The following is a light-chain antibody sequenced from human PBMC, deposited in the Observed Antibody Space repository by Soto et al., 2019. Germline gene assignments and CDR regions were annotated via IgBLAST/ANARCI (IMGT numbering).Light chain of an antibody. CDR1: QSISRY. CDR2: AAS. J-gene: IGKJ4*01. Sequence: IQLTQSPSSLSASVATSVTIPCRASQSISRYLSWYRQKPGRAPKLLISAASTLPSGVPARFSGSGSGTDFTLSITSLQPEDFATYYCQQLNTFPVTFGGGTKVDI. V-gene: IGKV1-9*01. CDR3: QQLNTFPVT.